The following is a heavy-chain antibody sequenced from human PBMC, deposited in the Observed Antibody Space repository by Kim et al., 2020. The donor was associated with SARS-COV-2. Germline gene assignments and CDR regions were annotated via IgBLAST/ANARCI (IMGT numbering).Heavy chain of an antibody. CDR1: GGSISSYY. Sequence: SETLSLTCTVSGGSISSYYWSWIRRPPGKGLEWMGYNYYSGSTNYNPSLKSRVTISVDTSKNQFSLKLSSVTAADTAVYYWARADVWFGVLGMDVWGQGTTATVSS. V-gene: IGHV4-59*13. CDR3: ARADVWFGVLGMDV. J-gene: IGHJ6*02. D-gene: IGHD3-10*01. CDR2: NYYSGST.